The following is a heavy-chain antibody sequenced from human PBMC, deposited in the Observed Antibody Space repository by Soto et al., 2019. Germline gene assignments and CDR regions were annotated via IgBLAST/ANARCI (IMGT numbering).Heavy chain of an antibody. J-gene: IGHJ4*02. CDR1: GDSISSYY. CDR2: IYYSGST. Sequence: SETLSLTCTVSGDSISSYYWSWIRQPPGKGLEWIGYIYYSGSTNYNPSLKSRVTISVDTSKNQFSLKLSSVTAADTAVYYCARVSPPFGLSEEYYFDYWGQGTLVTVSS. V-gene: IGHV4-59*01. D-gene: IGHD3-16*02. CDR3: ARVSPPFGLSEEYYFDY.